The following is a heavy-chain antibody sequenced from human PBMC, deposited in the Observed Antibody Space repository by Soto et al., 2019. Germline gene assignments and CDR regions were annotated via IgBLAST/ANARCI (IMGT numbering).Heavy chain of an antibody. CDR1: GFTFSSYA. Sequence: EVQLLESGGGLVQPGGSLRLSCAASGFTFSSYAMSWVRQAPGKGLEWVSAISGSGGSTYYADSVKGPFTISRDTAQKPLYLQKQSPRSEDTAVYYRAKKGWLTPVYYYYGLDVWGQRNTVTVSS. J-gene: IGHJ6*02. CDR3: AKKGWLTPVYYYYGLDV. CDR2: ISGSGGST. D-gene: IGHD2-15*01. V-gene: IGHV3-23*01.